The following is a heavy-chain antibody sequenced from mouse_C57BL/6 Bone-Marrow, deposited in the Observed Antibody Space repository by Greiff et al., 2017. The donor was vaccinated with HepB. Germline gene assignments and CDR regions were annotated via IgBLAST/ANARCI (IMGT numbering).Heavy chain of an antibody. CDR2: IYPGSGST. D-gene: IGHD4-1*02. CDR1: GYTFTSYW. CDR3: ARRRSNFYYAMDY. Sequence: VQLQQPGAELVKPGASVKMSCKASGYTFTSYWITWVKQRPGQGLEWIGDIYPGSGSTNYNEKFKSKATLTVDTSSSTAYMQLSSLTSEDSAVYYCARRRSNFYYAMDYWGQGTSVTVSS. J-gene: IGHJ4*01. V-gene: IGHV1-55*01.